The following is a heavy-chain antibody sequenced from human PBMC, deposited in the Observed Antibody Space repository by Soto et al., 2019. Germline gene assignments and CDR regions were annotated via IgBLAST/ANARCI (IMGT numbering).Heavy chain of an antibody. CDR2: IYYSGST. J-gene: IGHJ5*01. Sequence: SETLSLTWTVSGGSISSYYWSWIRQPPGKGLEWIGYIYYSGSTNYNPSLKSRVTISVDTSKNQFSLKLSSVTAADTAVYYCARDITGTSSLDSWGPGTLVTVS. CDR1: GGSISSYY. V-gene: IGHV4-59*01. CDR3: ARDITGTSSLDS. D-gene: IGHD1-7*01.